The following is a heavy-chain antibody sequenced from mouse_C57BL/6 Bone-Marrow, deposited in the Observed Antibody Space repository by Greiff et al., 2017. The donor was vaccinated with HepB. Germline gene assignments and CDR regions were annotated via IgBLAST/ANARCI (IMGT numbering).Heavy chain of an antibody. CDR3: ARLDYDYDAPFAY. V-gene: IGHV5-15*04. Sequence: EVKLVESGGSLVQPGGSLKLSCAASGFTFSDYGMAWVRQAPRKGPEWVAFISNLAYSIYDADTVTGRFTISRENAKNTLYLEMSSLRSEDTAMYYCARLDYDYDAPFAYWGQGTLVTVSA. CDR1: GFTFSDYG. D-gene: IGHD2-4*01. J-gene: IGHJ3*01. CDR2: ISNLAYSI.